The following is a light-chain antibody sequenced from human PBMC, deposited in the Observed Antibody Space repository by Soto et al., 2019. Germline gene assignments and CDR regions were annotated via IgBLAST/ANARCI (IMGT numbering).Light chain of an antibody. CDR2: GNS. V-gene: IGLV1-40*01. J-gene: IGLJ2*01. CDR1: SSNIGAGYD. CDR3: QPYDSSLSAVV. Sequence: QSVLTQPPSVSGAPGQRVTISCTGSSSNIGAGYDVHWYQQLPGTAPKLLIYGNSNRPSGVPDRFAGSKSGTSASLAITGLQAEHEADYYCQPYDSSLSAVVFGGGTKLTVL.